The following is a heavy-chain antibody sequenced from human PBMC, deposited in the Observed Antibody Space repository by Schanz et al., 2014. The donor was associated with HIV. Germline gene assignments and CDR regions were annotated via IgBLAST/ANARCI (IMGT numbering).Heavy chain of an antibody. CDR1: GFTFDDYA. J-gene: IGHJ5*02. D-gene: IGHD6-6*01. CDR2: ISWNSVTK. V-gene: IGHV3-9*01. Sequence: LQLVESGGDLVQPGRSLRLSCVASGFTFDDYAMHWVRQAPGRGLEWVSGISWNSVTKGYAGSVRGRFSISRDNAKNALYLQIISLTAEDTAMYYCARDRVSGSSSSSWFDPWGQGTLVTVSS. CDR3: ARDRVSGSSSSSWFDP.